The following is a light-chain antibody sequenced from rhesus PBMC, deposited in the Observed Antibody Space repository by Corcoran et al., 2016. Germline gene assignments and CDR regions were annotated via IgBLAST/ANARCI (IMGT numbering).Light chain of an antibody. CDR1: TGAVTSGNY. CDR3: LVIYGNNYI. V-gene: IGLV7-80*01. CDR2: TTN. Sequence: QAVVTQEPSLNVSPGGTVTLTCVSTTGAVTSGNYPHWFQQKPGQVPRALIYTTNSKHSWTPARFLGSVAGGNAALTVSDVQPEYEADYYCLVIYGNNYIFGSGTRLTVL. J-gene: IGLJ1*01.